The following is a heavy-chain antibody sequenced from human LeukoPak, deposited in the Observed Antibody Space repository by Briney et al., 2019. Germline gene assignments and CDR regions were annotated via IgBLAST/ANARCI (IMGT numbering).Heavy chain of an antibody. J-gene: IGHJ6*03. Sequence: GGSLRLSCAASGFTFSSYGMHWVRQAPGKGLEWVAVISYDGGNKYYADSVKGRFTISRDNSKNTLYLQVNSLRAEDTAVYYCAKEHCSSTSCYPHYYYYYMDVWGKGTTVTVSS. V-gene: IGHV3-30*18. CDR2: ISYDGGNK. D-gene: IGHD2-2*01. CDR1: GFTFSSYG. CDR3: AKEHCSSTSCYPHYYYYYMDV.